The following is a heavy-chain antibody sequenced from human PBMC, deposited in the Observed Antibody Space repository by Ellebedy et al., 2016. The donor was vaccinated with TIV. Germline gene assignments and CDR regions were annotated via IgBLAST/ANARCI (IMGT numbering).Heavy chain of an antibody. D-gene: IGHD3-10*01. CDR1: GYSFTIYW. CDR3: ARSDTMVRGAFDY. V-gene: IGHV5-51*01. J-gene: IGHJ4*02. Sequence: GGSLRLSCKGSGYSFTIYWIAWVRQMPGKGLEWMGIIYPGDSDTRYSPSFQGQVTISADKSINTAYLQWSSLKASDTAVYYCARSDTMVRGAFDYWGQGTLVTVSS. CDR2: IYPGDSDT.